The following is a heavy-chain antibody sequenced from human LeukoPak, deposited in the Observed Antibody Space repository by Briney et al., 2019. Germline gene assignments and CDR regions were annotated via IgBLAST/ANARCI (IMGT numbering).Heavy chain of an antibody. Sequence: GGSLRLSCAASGLTFSSYSTNWVRLAPGEGLEWDSSISSSSIYIYYADSEKGRFTISRDNAKNPLYQQMNSLRAEDTAVYYCARDRFGYSSSWYEDDYWGQGTLVTVSS. CDR2: ISSSSIYI. CDR1: GLTFSSYS. D-gene: IGHD6-13*01. V-gene: IGHV3-21*01. J-gene: IGHJ4*02. CDR3: ARDRFGYSSSWYEDDY.